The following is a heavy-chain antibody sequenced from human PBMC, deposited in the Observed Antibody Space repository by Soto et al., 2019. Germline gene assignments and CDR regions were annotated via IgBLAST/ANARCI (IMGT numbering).Heavy chain of an antibody. J-gene: IGHJ4*02. CDR1: GFPFSNFA. CDR3: TTGPFIAGDY. CDR2: ITSSSDST. D-gene: IGHD1-1*01. Sequence: EVQLLESGGGLVQPGGSLRLSRVASGFPFSNFAMSWVRQAPGKGLEWVSVITSSSDSTYFADSVRGRFTISRDNSKNTLYLQLNSLRAEDTAIYYCTTGPFIAGDYWGQGTPVTVTS. V-gene: IGHV3-23*01.